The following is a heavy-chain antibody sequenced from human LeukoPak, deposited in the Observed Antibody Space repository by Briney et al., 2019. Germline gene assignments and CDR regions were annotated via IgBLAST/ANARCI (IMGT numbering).Heavy chain of an antibody. D-gene: IGHD1-26*01. CDR1: GGSLSSGGYY. V-gene: IGHV4-31*03. J-gene: IGHJ4*02. CDR2: IYYSGGT. CDR3: ARDLGGSYASFDY. Sequence: SETLSLTCTVSGGSLSSGGYYWSWIRQHPGEGLEWIGYIYYSGGTYYNPSLKSRVTISVDTSKNQFSLKLSSVTVADTAVYYCARDLGGSYASFDYWGQGTLVTVSS.